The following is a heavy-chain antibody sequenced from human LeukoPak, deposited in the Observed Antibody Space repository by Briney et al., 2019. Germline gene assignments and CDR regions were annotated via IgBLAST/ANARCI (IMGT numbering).Heavy chain of an antibody. CDR3: ARGIYEYVWGSYRGGYYFDY. CDR1: GGSFSGYY. Sequence: SETLSLTCAVYGGSFSGYYWSWVRQPPGKGLEWIGEINHSGSTNYNPSLKSRVTISVDTSKDQFSLKLSSVTAADTAVYYCARGIYEYVWGSYRGGYYFDYWGQGTLVTVSS. D-gene: IGHD3-16*02. V-gene: IGHV4-34*01. J-gene: IGHJ4*02. CDR2: INHSGST.